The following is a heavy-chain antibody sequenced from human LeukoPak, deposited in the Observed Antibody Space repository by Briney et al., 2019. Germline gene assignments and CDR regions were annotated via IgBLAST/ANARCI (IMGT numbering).Heavy chain of an antibody. CDR1: GFTFSSYD. D-gene: IGHD3-22*01. CDR3: AREPHDSSGYPTG. Sequence: GGSLRLSRAASGFTFSSYDMNWVRQAPGKGLEWVSYISISGRTIYYADSVKGRFTISRDNAKNSLYLQMNSLRVEDTAVYYCAREPHDSSGYPTGWGQGTMVTVSS. J-gene: IGHJ3*01. V-gene: IGHV3-48*03. CDR2: ISISGRTI.